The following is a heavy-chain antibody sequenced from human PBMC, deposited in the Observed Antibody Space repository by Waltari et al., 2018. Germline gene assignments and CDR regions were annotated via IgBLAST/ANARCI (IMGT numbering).Heavy chain of an antibody. Sequence: QVQLVQSGAEVKKPGSSVKVSCKASGGSFGSYAIRWVRRAPGEGLVWMGGIIPIFGTARNDGRKVQGRLTVTADESTAIVDRDLSSLRSDDTAIYYCTRRELGGAFDPLGQGTLVTVSS. CDR3: TRRELGGAFDP. V-gene: IGHV1-69*12. J-gene: IGHJ5*02. D-gene: IGHD3-16*01. CDR1: GGSFGSYA. CDR2: IIPIFGTA.